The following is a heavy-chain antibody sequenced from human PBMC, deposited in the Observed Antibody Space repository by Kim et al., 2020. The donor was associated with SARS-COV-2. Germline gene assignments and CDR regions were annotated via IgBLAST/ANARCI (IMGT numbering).Heavy chain of an antibody. CDR1: GYSFTSYW. CDR3: ARHRSNSGYDLGKFGWFDP. Sequence: GESLKISCKGSGYSFTSYWISWVRQMPGKGLEWMGRIDPSDSYTNYSPSFQGHVTISADKSISTAYLQWSSLKASDTAMYYCARHRSNSGYDLGKFGWFDPWGQGTLVTVSS. CDR2: IDPSDSYT. V-gene: IGHV5-10-1*01. D-gene: IGHD5-12*01. J-gene: IGHJ5*02.